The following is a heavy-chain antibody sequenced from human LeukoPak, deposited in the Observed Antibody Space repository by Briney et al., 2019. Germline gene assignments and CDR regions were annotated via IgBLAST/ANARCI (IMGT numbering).Heavy chain of an antibody. CDR1: GFTFSSYG. D-gene: IGHD6-19*01. J-gene: IGHJ4*02. Sequence: PGKSLRLSCAASGFTFSSYGMHWVRQAPGKGLEWVAVISYDGSNKYYAYSVKGRFTISRDNSKNTLYLQMNSLRAEDTAVYYCAKEQAVAADYWGQGTLVTVSS. CDR3: AKEQAVAADY. CDR2: ISYDGSNK. V-gene: IGHV3-30*18.